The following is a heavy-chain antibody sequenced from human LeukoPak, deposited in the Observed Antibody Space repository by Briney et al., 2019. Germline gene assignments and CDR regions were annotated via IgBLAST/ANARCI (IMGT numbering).Heavy chain of an antibody. CDR2: ISGSSSYI. V-gene: IGHV3-21*06. CDR1: GFTFSSYS. J-gene: IGHJ3*02. CDR3: ARGRRDGYNLIDAFDI. D-gene: IGHD5-24*01. Sequence: GGSLRLSCAASGFTFSSYSMNWVRQAPGKGLEWVSSISGSSSYIYYSDSVKGRFTISRDNAKNSLYLQIDSLRAEDTAVYYCARGRRDGYNLIDAFDIWGQGTMVTVSS.